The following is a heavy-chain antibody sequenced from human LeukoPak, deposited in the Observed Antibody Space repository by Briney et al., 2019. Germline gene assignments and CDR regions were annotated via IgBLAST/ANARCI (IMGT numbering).Heavy chain of an antibody. CDR2: ISHSGNA. V-gene: IGHV4/OR15-8*01. J-gene: IGHJ4*02. Sequence: KPSETLSLTCVVSGDSITTNNWWSWVRQPPGKGLEWIGEISHSGNANYNPSLKSRVTISVDKSKNQFFLNLNSVTAADTAVYYCVRDPVGTPPFDFWGQGTLVTVSS. D-gene: IGHD4-23*01. CDR1: GDSITTNNW. CDR3: VRDPVGTPPFDF.